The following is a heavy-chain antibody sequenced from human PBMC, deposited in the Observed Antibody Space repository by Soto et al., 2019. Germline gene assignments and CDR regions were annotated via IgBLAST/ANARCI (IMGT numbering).Heavy chain of an antibody. CDR3: ARDKVAVAEFDY. CDR2: IWYDGSNK. Sequence: QVQLVESGAGVVQPGRSLRLSCAASGVTFSSYGMHWVRQAPGKGLEWVAVIWYDGSNKYYAESVKGRFTISRDNSKNPLYLQMNSLSAEDTAVYYCARDKVAVAEFDYWGQGTLVTVSS. J-gene: IGHJ4*02. D-gene: IGHD6-19*01. CDR1: GVTFSSYG. V-gene: IGHV3-33*01.